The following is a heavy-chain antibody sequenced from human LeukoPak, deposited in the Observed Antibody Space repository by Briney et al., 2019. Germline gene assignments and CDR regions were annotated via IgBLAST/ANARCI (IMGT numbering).Heavy chain of an antibody. CDR1: GLTFSSHW. CDR3: TRPSFDSSVSGVVY. Sequence: GGSLRLSCAASGLTFSSHWMHWVRQAPGKGLVWVGRIRSKANNYATTDVASVRGRFTISRDDSKNTAYLQMNSLKTEDTAVYYCTRPSFDSSVSGVVYWGQGTLVTVSS. V-gene: IGHV3-73*01. J-gene: IGHJ4*02. CDR2: IRSKANNYAT. D-gene: IGHD3-22*01.